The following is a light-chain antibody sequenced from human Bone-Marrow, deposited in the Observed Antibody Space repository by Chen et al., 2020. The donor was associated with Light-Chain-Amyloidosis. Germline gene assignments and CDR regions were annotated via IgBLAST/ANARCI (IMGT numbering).Light chain of an antibody. V-gene: IGLV3-25*03. Sequence: SHELTQPPSLSVSPGQTVRTTCSGDDWPTKYAYCYPQKPGQAPVLLIHRDTERPLGISERFSGSSSATTAALTIFGVQAEDEADYHSQSADRSCSYGVIFGVGTKLTVL. J-gene: IGLJ2*01. CDR3: QSADRSCSYGVI. CDR2: RDT. CDR1: DWPTKY.